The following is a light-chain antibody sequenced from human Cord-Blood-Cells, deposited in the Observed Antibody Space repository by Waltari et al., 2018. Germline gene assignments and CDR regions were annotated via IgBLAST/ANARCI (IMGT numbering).Light chain of an antibody. Sequence: SSELPQPPAVFVALGKPVRITCPGHSLRRYNASWYQQKPGQAPVLVIYGKNNRPSEITDRFSGSSSGNTASLTITGAQAEDEADYYCNSRDSSGTVVFGGGTKLTVL. CDR2: GKN. CDR1: SLRRYN. J-gene: IGLJ2*01. CDR3: NSRDSSGTVV. V-gene: IGLV3-19*01.